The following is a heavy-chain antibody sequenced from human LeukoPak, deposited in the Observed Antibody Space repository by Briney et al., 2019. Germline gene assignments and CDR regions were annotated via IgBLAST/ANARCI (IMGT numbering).Heavy chain of an antibody. J-gene: IGHJ4*02. CDR1: GFTFSGYG. CDR3: ARRPEDCSGNSCYTAPDY. CDR2: IRYDGSNK. D-gene: IGHD2-15*01. V-gene: IGHV3-30*02. Sequence: GGSLRLSCAASGFTFSGYGMHWVRQAAGKGLEWVAFIRYDGSNKYYADSVKGRFTISRDNSKNTLYLQMNSLRPEDTAVYYCARRPEDCSGNSCYTAPDYWGQGTPVTVSS.